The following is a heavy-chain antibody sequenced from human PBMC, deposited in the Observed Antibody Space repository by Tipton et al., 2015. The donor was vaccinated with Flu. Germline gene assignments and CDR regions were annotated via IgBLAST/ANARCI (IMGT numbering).Heavy chain of an antibody. CDR2: IKEDGRET. CDR1: GFDFSDYW. Sequence: SLRLSCVASGFDFSDYWTTWVRQAPGKGLEWVANIKEDGRETYYADSVKGRFTISRDNAKRSLFLQMNSLRAEDTAVYYCAREYFGIAQDHNYYAMDVWGQGTTVTVSS. J-gene: IGHJ6*02. D-gene: IGHD3-9*01. CDR3: AREYFGIAQDHNYYAMDV. V-gene: IGHV3-7*01.